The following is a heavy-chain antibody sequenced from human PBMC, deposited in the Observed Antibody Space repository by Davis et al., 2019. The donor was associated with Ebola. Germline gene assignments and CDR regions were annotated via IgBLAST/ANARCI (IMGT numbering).Heavy chain of an antibody. D-gene: IGHD4-23*01. CDR1: GGSFSGYY. CDR3: ARGRALTTVANRLDY. CDR2: INHSGST. V-gene: IGHV4-34*01. J-gene: IGHJ4*02. Sequence: MPSETLSLTCAVYGGSFSGYYWSWIRQPPGRGLEWIGEINHSGSTNYNPSLKSRVTISVDTSKNQFSLKLSSVTAADTAVYYCARGRALTTVANRLDYWGQGTLVTVSS.